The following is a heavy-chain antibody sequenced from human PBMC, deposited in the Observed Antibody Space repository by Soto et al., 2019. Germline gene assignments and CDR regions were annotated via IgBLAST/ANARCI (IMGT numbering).Heavy chain of an antibody. V-gene: IGHV3-11*01. Sequence: GGSLRLSCAASGFTFSDNYMSWIRQAPGKGLEWDSYISSSGTTIYYADSVKGRFTISRDNAKNSLYLQMDSLRAEDTAVYYCVRAPYGFTSWFDSWGQGTLVTVSS. D-gene: IGHD3-10*01. CDR3: VRAPYGFTSWFDS. CDR1: GFTFSDNY. J-gene: IGHJ5*01. CDR2: ISSSGTTI.